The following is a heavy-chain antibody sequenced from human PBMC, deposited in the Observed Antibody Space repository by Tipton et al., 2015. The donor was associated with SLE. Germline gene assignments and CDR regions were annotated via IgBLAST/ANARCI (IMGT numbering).Heavy chain of an antibody. CDR2: IYYSGST. CDR3: ARGEGYYGSGSYQGWFDP. V-gene: IGHV4-59*08. CDR1: GGSISSYY. Sequence: TLSLTCTVSGGSISSYYWSWIRQPPGKGLEWIGYIYYSGSTNYNPSLKSRVTISVDTSKNQFSLKLSSVTAADTAVYYCARGEGYYGSGSYQGWFDPWGQGTLVTVSS. J-gene: IGHJ5*02. D-gene: IGHD3-10*01.